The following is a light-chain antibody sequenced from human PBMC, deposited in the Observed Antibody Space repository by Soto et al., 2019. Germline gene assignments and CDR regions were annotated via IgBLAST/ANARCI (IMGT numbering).Light chain of an antibody. CDR3: CSYVGTYTYV. V-gene: IGLV2-11*01. CDR2: DVN. J-gene: IGLJ1*01. CDR1: SGYVGTYSL. Sequence: QSALAQPASVSGSPGQSITISCTGASGYVGTYSLVSWYQQHPGKAPKVVIYDVNKRPSGVPDRFSGSKSGNTASLTISGLQADDEADYYCCSYVGTYTYVFGSGTKLTVL.